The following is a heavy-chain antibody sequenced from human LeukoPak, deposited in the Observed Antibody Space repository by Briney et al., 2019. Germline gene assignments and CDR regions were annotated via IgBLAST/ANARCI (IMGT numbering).Heavy chain of an antibody. CDR1: GGSMSSSNW. CDR3: ARATIVLTIFGVVDHYYFDY. CDR2: IYHSGST. D-gene: IGHD3-3*01. J-gene: IGHJ4*02. Sequence: SETLSLTCVVFGGSMSSSNWWSWVRQPPGKGLEWIGEIYHSGSTNYNPSLKSRVTISVDTPKNQFSLKLSSVTAADTAVYYCARATIVLTIFGVVDHYYFDYWGQGTLVTVSS. V-gene: IGHV4-4*02.